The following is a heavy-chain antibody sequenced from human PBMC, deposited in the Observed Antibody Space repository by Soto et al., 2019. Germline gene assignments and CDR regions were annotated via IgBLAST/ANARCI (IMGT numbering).Heavy chain of an antibody. Sequence: PSETLPLTCAVYGGSFSGYYWSWIRQPPGKGLEWIGEINHSGSTNYNPSLKSRVTISVDTSKNQFSLKLSSVTAADTAVYYCARRSSSWSPFDYWGQGTLVTVSS. CDR2: INHSGST. D-gene: IGHD6-13*01. CDR1: GGSFSGYY. CDR3: ARRSSSWSPFDY. V-gene: IGHV4-34*01. J-gene: IGHJ4*02.